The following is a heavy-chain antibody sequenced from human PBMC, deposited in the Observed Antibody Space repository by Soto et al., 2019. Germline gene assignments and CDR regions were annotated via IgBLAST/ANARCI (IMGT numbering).Heavy chain of an antibody. Sequence: QVQLQESGPGLVKPSEALSLTCTVYGCSISSYYCSWIRQPQVKGLEWIGYIYYSGRTNYNPSLKSRVTISVDTSKNQGSLKLCSVTAADTAVYYCARSYGSCFDYWVQGTLVTVSS. D-gene: IGHD5-18*01. J-gene: IGHJ4*02. V-gene: IGHV4-59*08. CDR2: IYYSGRT. CDR3: ARSYGSCFDY. CDR1: GCSISSYY.